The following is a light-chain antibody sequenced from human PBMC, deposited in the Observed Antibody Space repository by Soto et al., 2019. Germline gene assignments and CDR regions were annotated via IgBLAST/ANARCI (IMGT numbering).Light chain of an antibody. J-gene: IGKJ1*01. V-gene: IGKV3-20*01. CDR3: QQYGSSVWT. Sequence: EIVLTQSPGTLSLSPGERATLSCRARQSVRSKYLAWYQQKPGQAPRLLIYAASSRATGVPDRFSGSGSGTDFTLTITRLEPADSAINYCQQYGSSVWTFGQGTKVEIK. CDR2: AAS. CDR1: QSVRSKY.